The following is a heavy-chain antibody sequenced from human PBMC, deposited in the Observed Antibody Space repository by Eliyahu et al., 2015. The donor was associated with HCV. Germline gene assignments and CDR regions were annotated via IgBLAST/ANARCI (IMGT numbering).Heavy chain of an antibody. CDR2: INTDGSTT. CDR3: GRGGYGMDV. CDR1: GFIFSSYW. V-gene: IGHV3-74*01. J-gene: IGHJ6*04. Sequence: EVQLVESGGGLVQPGGSLRLSCAASGFIFSSYWMHWVRQAPGKGLVWVSRINTDGSTTYYADSVKGRFTVSRDNAKNTLHLQMNSLRVEDTAVYYCGRGGYGMDVWGQRDHGHRLL.